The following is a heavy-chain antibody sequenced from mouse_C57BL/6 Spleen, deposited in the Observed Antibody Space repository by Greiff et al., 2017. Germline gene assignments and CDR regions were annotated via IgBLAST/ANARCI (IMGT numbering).Heavy chain of an antibody. CDR1: GFTFSSYT. V-gene: IGHV5-9*01. D-gene: IGHD3-2*02. CDR2: ISGGGGNT. Sequence: EVKLMESGGGLVKPGGSLKLSCAASGFTFSSYTMSWVRQTPEKRLEWVATISGGGGNTYYPDSVKGRFTISRDNAKNTLYLQMSSLRSEDTALYYCARQGTAQATLAYWGQGTLVTVSA. J-gene: IGHJ3*01. CDR3: ARQGTAQATLAY.